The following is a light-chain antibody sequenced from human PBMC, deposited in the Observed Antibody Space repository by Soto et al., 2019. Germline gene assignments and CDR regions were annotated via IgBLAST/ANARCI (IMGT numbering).Light chain of an antibody. CDR1: SSDVGNYKF. V-gene: IGLV2-23*02. CDR2: EVS. J-gene: IGLJ1*01. Sequence: QSVLTQPASVSGSPGQSITISCTGSSSDVGNYKFVSWYQQYPGKAPKVILYEVSKRPSGVSYRFSGSQSGNTASLTISGLQAEDEADYYCCSYAGSYSSYFFGTGTQLTVL. CDR3: CSYAGSYSSYF.